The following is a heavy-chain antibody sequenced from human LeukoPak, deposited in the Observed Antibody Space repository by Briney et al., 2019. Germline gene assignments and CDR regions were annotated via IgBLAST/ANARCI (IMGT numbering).Heavy chain of an antibody. CDR3: ARDQGDGYNDY. J-gene: IGHJ4*02. CDR2: IYYSGST. D-gene: IGHD5-24*01. Sequence: SETLSLTCTVSGGSISSYYWSWIRQPPGKGLEWIGYIYYSGSTNYNSSLKSRVTISVDTSKNQFSLKLSSVTAADTAVYYCARDQGDGYNDYWGQGTLVTVSS. CDR1: GGSISSYY. V-gene: IGHV4-59*01.